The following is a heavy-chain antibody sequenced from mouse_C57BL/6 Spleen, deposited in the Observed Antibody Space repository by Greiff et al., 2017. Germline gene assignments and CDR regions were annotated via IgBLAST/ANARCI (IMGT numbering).Heavy chain of an antibody. CDR2: IHPNSGST. J-gene: IGHJ2*01. V-gene: IGHV1-64*01. CDR1: GYTFTSYW. CDR3: AREAYDYDDGVDY. Sequence: QVQLQQPGAELVKPGASVKLSCKASGYTFTSYWMHWVKQRPGQGLEWIGMIHPNSGSTNYNEKFKSKATLTVDKSSSTAYMQLSSLTSEDSAVYYCAREAYDYDDGVDYWGQGTTLTVSS. D-gene: IGHD2-4*01.